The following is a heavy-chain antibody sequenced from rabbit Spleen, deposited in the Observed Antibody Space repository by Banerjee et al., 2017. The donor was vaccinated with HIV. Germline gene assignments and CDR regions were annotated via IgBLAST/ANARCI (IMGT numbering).Heavy chain of an antibody. CDR3: ARETSSGWGVVLYYFSL. D-gene: IGHD4-1*01. CDR2: IDPVFGIT. CDR1: GFDFSRYG. Sequence: EQLVESGGGLVQPGGSLKLSCKASGFDFSRYGVSWVRQAPGKGLEWIGYIDPVFGITYFASWVNGRFTISRENTQNTVSLQMNSLTAADTATYFCARETSSGWGVVLYYFSLWGPGTLVTVS. J-gene: IGHJ4*01. V-gene: IGHV1S47*01.